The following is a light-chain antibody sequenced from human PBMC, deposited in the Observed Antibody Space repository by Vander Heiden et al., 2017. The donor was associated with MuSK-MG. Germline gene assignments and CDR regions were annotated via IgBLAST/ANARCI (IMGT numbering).Light chain of an antibody. V-gene: IGKV3-20*01. J-gene: IGKJ4*01. CDR1: QSVTSNY. CDR3: QQEGASPLT. CDR2: GAS. Sequence: EIVLTQSPGTLSLSPGERATLSCRASQSVTSNYLAWYQQKPGQSPRLLIYGASSRATSIPDRFNGSGSGTDFTLTISRLEPEDFAVYYCQQEGASPLTFGGGTKVEIK.